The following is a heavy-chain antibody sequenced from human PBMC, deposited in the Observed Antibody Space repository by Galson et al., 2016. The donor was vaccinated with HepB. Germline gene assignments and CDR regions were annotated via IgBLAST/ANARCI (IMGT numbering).Heavy chain of an antibody. CDR3: AREKDSSSWYNFDY. D-gene: IGHD6-13*01. CDR1: GFTFSSYG. Sequence: SLRLSCAASGFTFSSYGMHWVRQAPGKGLEWVAVIWYAGSNKYYADSVKGRFTITRDNSKNTLFLQKNSLRAEDTAVYYCAREKDSSSWYNFDYWGQGTLVTVSS. CDR2: IWYAGSNK. V-gene: IGHV3-33*01. J-gene: IGHJ4*02.